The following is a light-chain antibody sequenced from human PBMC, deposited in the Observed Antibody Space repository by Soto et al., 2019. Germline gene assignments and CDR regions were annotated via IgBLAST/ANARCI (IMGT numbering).Light chain of an antibody. Sequence: DIQMTQSPSSVSASVGDRVTITCRASPGISTWLAWFQRKPGKAPKLLIYGASNLHTGVPSRFSGSGSGTDFTLTISSLQPEDFATYYCQQINSFPPTFGPGTKVDFK. J-gene: IGKJ3*01. CDR3: QQINSFPPT. CDR1: PGISTW. CDR2: GAS. V-gene: IGKV1-12*01.